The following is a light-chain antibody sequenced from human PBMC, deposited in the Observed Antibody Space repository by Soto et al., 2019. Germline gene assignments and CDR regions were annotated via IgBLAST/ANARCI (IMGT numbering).Light chain of an antibody. CDR3: QKYNSALT. Sequence: DIQMTQSPSSLSASVGDRITITCRASQDISNYLAWYQQKPGKVPKLLIYSASTLQSGVPSRFSGSGSGTDFTLTISSLQPEDVATYFCQKYNSALTFGQRTRLEI. J-gene: IGKJ5*01. CDR1: QDISNY. CDR2: SAS. V-gene: IGKV1-27*01.